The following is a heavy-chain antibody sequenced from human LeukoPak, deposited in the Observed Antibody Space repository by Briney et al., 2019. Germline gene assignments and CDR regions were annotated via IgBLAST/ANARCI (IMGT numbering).Heavy chain of an antibody. Sequence: GGSLRLSCAASGFTFSSYGMHWVRQAPGKGLEWVAVISYDGSNKYYADSVKGRFTISRDNSKNTLYLQMNSLRAEDTAVYYCAKHPGDFTGIVNYYYMDVWGKGTTVTVSS. D-gene: IGHD1-26*01. CDR3: AKHPGDFTGIVNYYYMDV. J-gene: IGHJ6*03. CDR2: ISYDGSNK. V-gene: IGHV3-30*18. CDR1: GFTFSSYG.